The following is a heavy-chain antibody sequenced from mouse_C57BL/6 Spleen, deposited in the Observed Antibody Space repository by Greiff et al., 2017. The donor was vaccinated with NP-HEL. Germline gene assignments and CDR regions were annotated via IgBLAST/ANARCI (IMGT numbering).Heavy chain of an antibody. CDR1: GYAFSSSW. CDR3: ARGGYYSNSFFDY. CDR2: IYPGDGDT. V-gene: IGHV1-82*01. J-gene: IGHJ2*01. Sequence: VKLQESGPELVKPGASVKISCKASGYAFSSSWMNWVKQRPGKGLEWIGRIYPGDGDTNYNGKFKGKATLTADKSSSTAYMQLSSLTSEDSAVYFCARGGYYSNSFFDYWGQGTTLTVSS. D-gene: IGHD2-5*01.